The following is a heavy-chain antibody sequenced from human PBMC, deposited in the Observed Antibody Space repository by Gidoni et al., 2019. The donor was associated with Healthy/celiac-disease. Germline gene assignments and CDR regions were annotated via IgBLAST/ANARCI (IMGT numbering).Heavy chain of an antibody. CDR1: GGSISSYY. CDR3: ARGVRGVIIAPYYFDY. J-gene: IGHJ4*02. V-gene: IGHV4-59*01. CDR2: IYYSGST. D-gene: IGHD3-10*01. Sequence: QVQLQASGPGLVKPSETLSLTCTVSGGSISSYYWSWIRQPPGKGLDGIGYIYYSGSTNYNPSLKSRVTISVDTSKNQFSLKLSSVTAADTAVYYCARGVRGVIIAPYYFDYWGQGTLVSVSS.